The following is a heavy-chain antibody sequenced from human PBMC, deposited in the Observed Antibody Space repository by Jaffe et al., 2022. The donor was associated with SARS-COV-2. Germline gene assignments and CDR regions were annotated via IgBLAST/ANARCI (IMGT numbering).Heavy chain of an antibody. J-gene: IGHJ6*02. Sequence: QVQLQESGPGLVKPSQTLSLTCTVSGGSISSGSYYWSWIRQPAGKGLEWIGRIYTSGSTNYNPSLKSRVTISVDTSKNQFSLKLSSVTAADTAVYYCARGLSGGSTAVAGTLYYYGMDVWGQGTTVTVSS. CDR2: IYTSGST. V-gene: IGHV4-61*02. CDR3: ARGLSGGSTAVAGTLYYYGMDV. CDR1: GGSISSGSYY. D-gene: IGHD6-19*01.